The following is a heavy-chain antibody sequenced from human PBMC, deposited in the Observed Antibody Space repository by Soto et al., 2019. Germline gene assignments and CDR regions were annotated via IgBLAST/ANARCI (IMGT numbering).Heavy chain of an antibody. Sequence: GESLKISCKGSGYSFTSYWISWVRQMPGKGLEWMGRIDPSDSYTNYSPSFQGHVTISADKSISTAYLQWSSLKASDTAMYYCARLDLYYSSFSYDGMDVWGQGTTVTVSS. CDR3: ARLDLYYSSFSYDGMDV. J-gene: IGHJ6*02. CDR2: IDPSDSYT. CDR1: GYSFTSYW. D-gene: IGHD3-10*01. V-gene: IGHV5-10-1*01.